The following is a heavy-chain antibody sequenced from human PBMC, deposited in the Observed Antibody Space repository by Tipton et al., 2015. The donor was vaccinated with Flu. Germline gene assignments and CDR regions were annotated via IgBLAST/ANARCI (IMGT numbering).Heavy chain of an antibody. CDR2: LYASGDT. CDR1: GGSITDNHYY. V-gene: IGHV4-61*02. Sequence: TLSLTCTVSGGSITDNHYYWNWIRQPAGRGLQWIGRLYASGDTSYSPSFRSRVSISADTSNNQFSLMLASVTAADTAVYFCARVRLSVTDSREHFDFWGQGALVTVSS. CDR3: ARVRLSVTDSREHFDF. J-gene: IGHJ4*02. D-gene: IGHD2-21*01.